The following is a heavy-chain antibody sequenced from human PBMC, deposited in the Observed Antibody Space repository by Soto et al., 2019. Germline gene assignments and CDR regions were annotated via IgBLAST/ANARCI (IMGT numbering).Heavy chain of an antibody. CDR3: AKDRDGYYSFDY. D-gene: IGHD5-12*01. Sequence: QVPLVESGGGVVQPGRSLRLSCAASGFTFSSYGMHWVRQAPGKGLEWVAVISYDGSNKYYADSVKGRFTISRDNSKNTLYLQMNSLRAEDTAVYYCAKDRDGYYSFDYWGQGTLVTVSS. J-gene: IGHJ4*02. V-gene: IGHV3-30*18. CDR1: GFTFSSYG. CDR2: ISYDGSNK.